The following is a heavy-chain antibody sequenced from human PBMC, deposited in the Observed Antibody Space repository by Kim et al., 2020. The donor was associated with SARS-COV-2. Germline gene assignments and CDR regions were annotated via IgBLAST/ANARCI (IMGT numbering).Heavy chain of an antibody. Sequence: YTPSLKSRVTISVDTSKNQFSLKLSSVTAADTAVYYCARHGTVTPNWFDPWGQGTLVTVSS. CDR3: ARHGTVTPNWFDP. D-gene: IGHD4-17*01. J-gene: IGHJ5*02. V-gene: IGHV4-59*08.